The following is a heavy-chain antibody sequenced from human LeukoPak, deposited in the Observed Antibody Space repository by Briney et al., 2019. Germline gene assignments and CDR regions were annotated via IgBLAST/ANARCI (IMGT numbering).Heavy chain of an antibody. CDR1: GYSFTSYW. J-gene: IGHJ3*02. D-gene: IGHD4-17*01. CDR3: ARFPRDDYGDPDAFDI. CDR2: IYPGDSDT. V-gene: IGHV5-51*01. Sequence: GESLKISCKGSGYSFTSYWIGWVRQMPGKGLEWMGIIYPGDSDTRYSPSFHGQVTISADKSISTAYPQWSSLKASDTAMYYCARFPRDDYGDPDAFDIWGQGTMVPVSS.